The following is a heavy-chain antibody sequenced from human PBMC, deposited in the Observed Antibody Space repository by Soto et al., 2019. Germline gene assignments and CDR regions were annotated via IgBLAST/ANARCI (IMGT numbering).Heavy chain of an antibody. Sequence: EVQQEESGGALVQPGRSLRLSCAASGFTFDDYAMHWVRQVLGKGLEWVSSISWNSGNIVYADSVKGRFTTSRDNAKNSLYLQMNSLRPEDTALYYCVRSKGGYSYGTPFDYWGQGTLVTVSS. D-gene: IGHD5-18*01. J-gene: IGHJ4*02. V-gene: IGHV3-9*01. CDR3: VRSKGGYSYGTPFDY. CDR1: GFTFDDYA. CDR2: ISWNSGNI.